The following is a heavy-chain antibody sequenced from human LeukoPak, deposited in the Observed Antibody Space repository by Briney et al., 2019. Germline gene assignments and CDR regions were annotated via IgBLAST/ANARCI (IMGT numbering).Heavy chain of an antibody. CDR2: ISSSGGAI. CDR3: ASGFAQYYDILTGYYTPRY. CDR1: GFTFSDYY. D-gene: IGHD3-9*01. Sequence: PGGSLRLSCAASGFTFSDYYMSWIRQAPGKGLEWVSYISSSGGAIYYADSVKGRFTISRDNAKNSLSLQMDSLRAEDTAVYYCASGFAQYYDILTGYYTPRYWGQGTLVTVSS. J-gene: IGHJ4*02. V-gene: IGHV3-11*01.